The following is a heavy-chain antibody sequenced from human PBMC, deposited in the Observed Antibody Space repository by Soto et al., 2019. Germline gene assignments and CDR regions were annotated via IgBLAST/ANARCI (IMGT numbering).Heavy chain of an antibody. CDR3: AHRDSTGTTAYFDP. Sequence: QITLKEAGPTLVKPTETLTLTCTFSGFSFTTTRMGVGWTRQPPGKALEWLAIIYWDGESRYNPLLRRRLTLTEDTSKNQVVLTMTSMDPKGTATYYCAHRDSTGTTAYFDPGGQGSPVTVAS. CDR2: IYWDGES. J-gene: IGHJ5*02. V-gene: IGHV2-5*02. D-gene: IGHD1-1*01. CDR1: GFSFTTTRMG.